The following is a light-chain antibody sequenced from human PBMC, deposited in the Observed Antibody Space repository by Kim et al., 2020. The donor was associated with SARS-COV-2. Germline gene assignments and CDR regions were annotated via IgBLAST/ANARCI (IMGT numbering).Light chain of an antibody. V-gene: IGKV3-15*01. Sequence: SPGERATLSRRASQSVSSNLAWYQQKPGQAPRLLIYGASTRATGIPARFSGSGSGTEFTLTISSLQSEDFAVYYCQQYNNWLPLTFGGGTKVDIK. J-gene: IGKJ4*01. CDR3: QQYNNWLPLT. CDR1: QSVSSN. CDR2: GAS.